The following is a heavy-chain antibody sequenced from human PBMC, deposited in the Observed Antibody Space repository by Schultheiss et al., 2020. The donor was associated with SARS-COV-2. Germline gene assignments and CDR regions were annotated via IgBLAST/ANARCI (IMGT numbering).Heavy chain of an antibody. Sequence: GGSLRLSCAASGFSFSTYWMTWVRQAPGKGLEWVSAISGSGGSTYYADSVKGRFTISRDNAKNSLYLQMNSLRAEDTAVYYCASCGASCHYYGMDVWGQGTTVTVSS. J-gene: IGHJ6*02. CDR1: GFSFSTYW. D-gene: IGHD2-2*01. V-gene: IGHV3-23*01. CDR2: ISGSGGST. CDR3: ASCGASCHYYGMDV.